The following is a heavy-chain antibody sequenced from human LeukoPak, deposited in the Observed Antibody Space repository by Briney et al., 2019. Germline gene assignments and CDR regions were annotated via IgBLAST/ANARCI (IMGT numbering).Heavy chain of an antibody. CDR1: GFTFSSYA. Sequence: PGGSLRLSCAASGFTFSSYAMSWVRQAPGKGLEWVSTNADSVKGRITISSDNSKNTLYLQMNSLRAEDTAVYFCAKDLYVAYVGDYWGQGTLVTVSS. CDR3: AKDLYVAYVGDY. D-gene: IGHD3-10*02. V-gene: IGHV3-23*01. J-gene: IGHJ4*02.